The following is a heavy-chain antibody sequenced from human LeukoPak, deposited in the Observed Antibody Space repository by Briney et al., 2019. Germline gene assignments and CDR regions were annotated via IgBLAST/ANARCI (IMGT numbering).Heavy chain of an antibody. V-gene: IGHV1-46*01. CDR1: GYTFTSYY. D-gene: IGHD2-15*01. Sequence: ASVKVSCKASGYTFTSYYMHWVRQAPGQGLEWMGIINPSGGSTSYAQKFQGRVTMTRDTSTSTVYMELSRLRSEDTAVYYCAREGYCSGGSCKRQQFDYWGQGTLVTVPS. CDR2: INPSGGST. CDR3: AREGYCSGGSCKRQQFDY. J-gene: IGHJ4*02.